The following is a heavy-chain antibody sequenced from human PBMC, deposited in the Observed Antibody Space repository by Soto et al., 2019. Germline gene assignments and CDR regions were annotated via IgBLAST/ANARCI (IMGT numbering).Heavy chain of an antibody. Sequence: QVQLVQSGAEVKKPGASVKVSCKASGYTFTSYTIYWVRQAPGQRLEWMGWINADNGSTKSSQKFQGRVTITRDTSANIAYMELSSLTSEDTAVYYCARRWFDAFDIWGQGTMVTVSS. CDR1: GYTFTSYT. CDR3: ARRWFDAFDI. CDR2: INADNGST. D-gene: IGHD2-15*01. V-gene: IGHV1-3*01. J-gene: IGHJ3*02.